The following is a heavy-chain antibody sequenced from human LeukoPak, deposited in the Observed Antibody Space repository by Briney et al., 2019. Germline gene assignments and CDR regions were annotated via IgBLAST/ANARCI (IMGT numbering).Heavy chain of an antibody. D-gene: IGHD5-18*01. Sequence: GGSLRLSCAASGFTFSDYYMSWIRQAPGKGLEWVSYISSSSSYTNYADSVKGRFTISRDNAKNSLYLQMNSLRAEDTAVYYCARERGDTALVFDYWGQGTLVITSS. V-gene: IGHV3-11*06. CDR2: ISSSSSYT. J-gene: IGHJ4*02. CDR1: GFTFSDYY. CDR3: ARERGDTALVFDY.